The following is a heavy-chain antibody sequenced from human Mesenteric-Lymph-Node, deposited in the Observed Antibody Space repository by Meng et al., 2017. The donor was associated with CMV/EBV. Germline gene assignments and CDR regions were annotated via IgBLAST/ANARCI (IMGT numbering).Heavy chain of an antibody. CDR3: ARDIAAAGTSLSDDY. CDR1: GYTFTSYG. CDR2: ISAYNGNT. V-gene: IGHV1-18*01. D-gene: IGHD6-13*01. J-gene: IGHJ4*02. Sequence: SGYTFTSYGISWVRQAPGQGLEWMGWISAYNGNTNYAQKLQGRVTMTTDTSTSTAYMELRSLRSDDTAVYYCARDIAAAGTSLSDDYWDQGTLVTVSS.